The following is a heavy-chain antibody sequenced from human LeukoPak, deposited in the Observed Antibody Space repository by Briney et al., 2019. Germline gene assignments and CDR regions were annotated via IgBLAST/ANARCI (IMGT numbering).Heavy chain of an antibody. V-gene: IGHV1-2*02. D-gene: IGHD5-18*01. CDR2: IKPHSGGA. CDR3: ARGYGYGNDAFDI. CDR1: GYTFPDYY. J-gene: IGHJ3*02. Sequence: ASVKVSCTASGYTFPDYYIHWVRQAPGQGLEWMGWIKPHSGGANYAQRFKGRVTMTRDTSISTPYMELNRLKSDDTAMYYCARGYGYGNDAFDIWGQGTMVTVSS.